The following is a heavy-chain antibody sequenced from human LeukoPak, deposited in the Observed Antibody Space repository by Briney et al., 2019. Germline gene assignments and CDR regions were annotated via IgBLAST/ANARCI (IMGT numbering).Heavy chain of an antibody. Sequence: ASVKVSCKASGYTFTSYGISWVRQAPGQGLEWMGWISAYNGNTNYAQKLQGRVTMTTDTSTSTAYMELRSLRSDDTAVYYCARVDGPPEIFGVDPYYYYGMDVWGQGTTVTVSS. CDR3: ARVDGPPEIFGVDPYYYYGMDV. V-gene: IGHV1-18*01. J-gene: IGHJ6*02. D-gene: IGHD3-3*01. CDR2: ISAYNGNT. CDR1: GYTFTSYG.